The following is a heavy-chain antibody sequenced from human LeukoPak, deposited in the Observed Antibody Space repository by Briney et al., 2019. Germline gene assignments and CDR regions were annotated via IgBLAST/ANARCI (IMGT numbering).Heavy chain of an antibody. V-gene: IGHV1-69*06. Sequence: SVKVSCTASGGTFSSYVINWVRQAPGQGLEWMGGIIPIFGTANYAQKFQGRVTITADKSTSTAYMELSSLRSEDTAVYYCAMGVGAPEDLAVAADFDYWGQGTLVTVSS. CDR1: GGTFSSYV. J-gene: IGHJ4*02. D-gene: IGHD6-19*01. CDR3: AMGVGAPEDLAVAADFDY. CDR2: IIPIFGTA.